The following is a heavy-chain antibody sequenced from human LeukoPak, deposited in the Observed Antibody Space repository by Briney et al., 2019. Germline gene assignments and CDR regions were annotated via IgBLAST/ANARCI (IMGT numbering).Heavy chain of an antibody. CDR3: ARGRRTYYDSSGYYHLDY. J-gene: IGHJ4*02. Sequence: SKTLSLTCAVYGGSFSGYYWSWIRQPPGKGLEWIGEINHSGSTNYNPSLKSRVTISVDTSKNQFSLKLSSVTAADTAVYYCARGRRTYYDSSGYYHLDYWGQGTLVTVSS. CDR1: GGSFSGYY. D-gene: IGHD3-22*01. V-gene: IGHV4-34*01. CDR2: INHSGST.